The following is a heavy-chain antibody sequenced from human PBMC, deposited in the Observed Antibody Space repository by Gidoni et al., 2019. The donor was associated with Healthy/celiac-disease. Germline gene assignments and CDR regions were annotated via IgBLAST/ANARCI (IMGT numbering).Heavy chain of an antibody. CDR2: INHSGST. V-gene: IGHV4-34*01. J-gene: IGHJ4*02. D-gene: IGHD5-12*01. CDR3: AREVPQWLLCNR. CDR1: GGSFSGYY. Sequence: QVHLRQWGAGLLQPSQTLSITCAVYGGSFSGYYWSWIRQPPEKGLEWIGEINHSGSTNYNPSLKSRVTISGDTSNIQFSLKLSSVTAADAAVDYWAREVPQWLLCNRWGQGTLVTVSS.